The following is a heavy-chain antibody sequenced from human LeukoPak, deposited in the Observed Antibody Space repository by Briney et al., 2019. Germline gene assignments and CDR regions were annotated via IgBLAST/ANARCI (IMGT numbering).Heavy chain of an antibody. J-gene: IGHJ5*02. Sequence: SETLSLTCTVSGDSINTYYWGWIRQPPGKGLEWIGYIYFSGTTKYNPSLESRVTISVDTSKNQFSLKLSSVTAADTAVYYCARRRAEGGSNGHYNWFDPWGQGILVTVSS. D-gene: IGHD6-13*01. CDR1: GDSINTYY. V-gene: IGHV4-59*08. CDR3: ARRRAEGGSNGHYNWFDP. CDR2: IYFSGTT.